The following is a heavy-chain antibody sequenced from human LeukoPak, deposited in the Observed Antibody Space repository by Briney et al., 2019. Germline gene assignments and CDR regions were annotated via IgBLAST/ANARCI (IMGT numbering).Heavy chain of an antibody. V-gene: IGHV4-39*01. Sequence: PSETLSLTCAVSGGSISSSSYYWGWIRQPPGKGLEWIGSIYYSGSTYYNPSLKSRVTISVDTSKNQFSLKLSSVTAADTAVYYCARPGYSSSWYGRFDYWGQEPWSPSPQ. CDR1: GGSISSSSYY. CDR2: IYYSGST. CDR3: ARPGYSSSWYGRFDY. J-gene: IGHJ4*01. D-gene: IGHD6-13*01.